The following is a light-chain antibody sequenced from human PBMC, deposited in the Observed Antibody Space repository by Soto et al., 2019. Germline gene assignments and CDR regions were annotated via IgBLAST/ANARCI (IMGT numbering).Light chain of an antibody. V-gene: IGKV3-11*01. CDR1: QYVGTR. CDR3: HQRQSWPRT. J-gene: IGKJ1*01. Sequence: EIVLTQSPATLSSSPGETATLSCRASQYVGTRLAWYQHKPGQAPRLLIYYTSNRATDIPARFSGSGSGTDFTLTISSLAPEDFAIYYCHQRQSWPRTFGQGTKVDIK. CDR2: YTS.